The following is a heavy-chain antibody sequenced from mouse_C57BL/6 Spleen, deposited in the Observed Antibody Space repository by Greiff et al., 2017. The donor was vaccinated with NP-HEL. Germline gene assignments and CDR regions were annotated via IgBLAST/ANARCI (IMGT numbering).Heavy chain of an antibody. CDR1: GYTFTSYW. CDR2: IHPNSGSN. V-gene: IGHV1-64*01. D-gene: IGHD1-1*01. J-gene: IGHJ4*01. CDR3: ARGYYYGYAMDY. Sequence: QVQLQQPGAELVKPGASVKLSCKASGYTFTSYWMHWVKQRPGQGLEWIGMIHPNSGSNNYNEKFKSKATLTVDKASSTAYMQRSSLTSEDSAVYYCARGYYYGYAMDYWGQGTSVTVAS.